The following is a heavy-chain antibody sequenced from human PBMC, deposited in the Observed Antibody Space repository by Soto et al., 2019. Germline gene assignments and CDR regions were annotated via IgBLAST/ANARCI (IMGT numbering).Heavy chain of an antibody. CDR2: TIPIFASA. D-gene: IGHD3-16*01. CDR3: AAGEKSGYYGFDV. J-gene: IGHJ6*02. V-gene: IGHV1-69*01. CDR1: GGTFSSFV. Sequence: QVQLVQSGAEVKKPWSSVRVSCKASGGTFSSFVVIWVRQAPGQGLEWMGETIPIFASANYAQNFQGRVAINSDDFTNTVYMELSNLRSDDAAVYYCAAGEKSGYYGFDVWGQGTTVIVSS.